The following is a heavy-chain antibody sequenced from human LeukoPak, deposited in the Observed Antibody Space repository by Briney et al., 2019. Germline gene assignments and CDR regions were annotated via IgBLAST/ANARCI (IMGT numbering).Heavy chain of an antibody. CDR2: IIPIFGTA. J-gene: IGHJ6*02. D-gene: IGHD3-3*01. Sequence: SVKVSCKASGGTFSSYAISWVRQAPGQGLEWMGGIIPIFGTANYTQKFQGRVTITADESTSTAYMELSSLRSEDTAVYYCARVSRAWSGYENYYYGMDVWGQGTTVIVSS. CDR1: GGTFSSYA. V-gene: IGHV1-69*13. CDR3: ARVSRAWSGYENYYYGMDV.